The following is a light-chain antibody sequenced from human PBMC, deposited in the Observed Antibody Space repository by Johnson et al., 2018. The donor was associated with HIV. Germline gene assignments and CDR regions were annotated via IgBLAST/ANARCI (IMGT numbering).Light chain of an antibody. CDR2: ENN. CDR1: SSNIGNNY. V-gene: IGLV1-51*02. J-gene: IGLJ1*01. CDR3: GTWDSSLSAGV. Sequence: QSVLTQSPSVSAAPGQKVTISCSGSSSNIGNNYVSWYQQLPGTAPKLLIYENNKRPSGIPDRFSGSKFGTSATLGITGLQTGDEADYYCGTWDSSLSAGVFGTGTKVTVL.